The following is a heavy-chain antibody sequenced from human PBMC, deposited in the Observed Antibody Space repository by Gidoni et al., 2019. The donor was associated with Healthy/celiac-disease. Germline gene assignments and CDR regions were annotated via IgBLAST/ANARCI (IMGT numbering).Heavy chain of an antibody. D-gene: IGHD3-22*01. CDR2: ISSSGGST. J-gene: IGHJ4*02. V-gene: IGHV3-23*04. CDR3: AKDRPPPYYDSSGGDY. CDR1: GFTFSSYA. Sequence: EVQLVESGGGLVQPGGSLGLSCAASGFTFSSYAMSCVRHAPGQGLEWVSVISSSGGSTYYADSLKGRFTISRDNSKNTLYLQMNSLRAEDTAVYYCAKDRPPPYYDSSGGDYWGQGTLVTVSS.